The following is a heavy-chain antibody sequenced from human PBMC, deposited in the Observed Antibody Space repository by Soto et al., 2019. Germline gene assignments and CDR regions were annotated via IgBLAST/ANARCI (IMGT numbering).Heavy chain of an antibody. CDR3: ARDRWGGGRDMDV. J-gene: IGHJ6*02. V-gene: IGHV3-74*01. D-gene: IGHD3-10*01. Sequence: EGQLVESGGGLVQPGGSLRLSYAASGFTFGTYWIHWVRQAPGKGLVWVSRINSDGSSTNYADSVKGRFTISRDNAMNTLFLQMNSLRAEDTAVYYCARDRWGGGRDMDVWGQGTTVTVSS. CDR1: GFTFGTYW. CDR2: INSDGSST.